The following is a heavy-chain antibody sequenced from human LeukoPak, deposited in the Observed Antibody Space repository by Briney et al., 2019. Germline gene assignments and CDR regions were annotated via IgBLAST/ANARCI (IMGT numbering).Heavy chain of an antibody. CDR3: ARDTYRSGSISYYYYNYMDV. D-gene: IGHD6-19*01. J-gene: IGHJ6*03. V-gene: IGHV1-18*01. CDR1: GYPFTSYV. CDR2: ISAYNGYT. Sequence: ASVKVSCKASGYPFTSYVISWVRQAPGQGLEWMGWISAYNGYTKYAQKVQGRLTMTTDTSTSTAYMELRSLRSDDTAVYYCARDTYRSGSISYYYYNYMDVWGKGTTVTVSS.